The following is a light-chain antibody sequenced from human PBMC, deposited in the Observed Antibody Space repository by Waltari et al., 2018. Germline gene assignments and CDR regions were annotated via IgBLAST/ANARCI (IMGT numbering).Light chain of an antibody. Sequence: SYELTQPPSVSVSPGQTASITCSGDKLGDKYACWYQQKPGQSPVLVIYQDSKRPSGIPDRFSVSNSGNTATLTISGTQAMDEADYYCQAWDSSTYVVFGGGTKLTVL. CDR1: KLGDKY. V-gene: IGLV3-1*01. CDR3: QAWDSSTYVV. J-gene: IGLJ2*01. CDR2: QDS.